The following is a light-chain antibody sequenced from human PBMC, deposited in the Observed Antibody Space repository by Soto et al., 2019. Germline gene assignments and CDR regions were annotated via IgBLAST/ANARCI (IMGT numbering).Light chain of an antibody. J-gene: IGKJ1*01. Sequence: DIQLTQSPSSLSASVGDKVTITCRASQSSRSYLNGVQQKPGKAPKLLIYDASSLQTGVPSRFSGSGSGTDFSLTISSLQPEDFATYYCQQSYSTPPWTFGQGTKVEIK. CDR3: QQSYSTPPWT. V-gene: IGKV1-39*01. CDR2: DAS. CDR1: QSSRSY.